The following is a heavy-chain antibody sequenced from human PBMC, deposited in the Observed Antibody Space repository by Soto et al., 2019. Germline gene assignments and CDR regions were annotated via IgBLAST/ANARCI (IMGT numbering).Heavy chain of an antibody. Sequence: ASVKVSCKASGYTFTSYDINWVRQATGQGLEWMGWMNPNSGNTGYAQKFQGRVTMTRNTSISTAYMELSSLRSEDTAVYYCATNFWSGYYTLDYWGQGTLVTVSS. D-gene: IGHD3-3*01. J-gene: IGHJ4*02. CDR2: MNPNSGNT. CDR3: ATNFWSGYYTLDY. CDR1: GYTFTSYD. V-gene: IGHV1-8*01.